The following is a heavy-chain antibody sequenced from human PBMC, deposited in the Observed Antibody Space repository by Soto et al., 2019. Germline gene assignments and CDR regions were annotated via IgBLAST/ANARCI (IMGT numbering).Heavy chain of an antibody. CDR2: SNHSGST. CDR1: GGTFNGYY. V-gene: IGHV4-34*01. CDR3: ARGEDQLVYGEGVYFDY. Sequence: PETRSLTCAVNGGTFNGYYWSWIRQPPGKGLEWIGESNHSGSTNYNPSLNNRVTISVDRSNNQFSLKLSSVTAAGTAGYCCARGEDQLVYGEGVYFDYWGHGTLVTV. J-gene: IGHJ4*01. D-gene: IGHD2-8*01.